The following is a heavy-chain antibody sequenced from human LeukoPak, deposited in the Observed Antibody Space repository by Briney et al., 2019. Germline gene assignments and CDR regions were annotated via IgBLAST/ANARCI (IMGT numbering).Heavy chain of an antibody. Sequence: GGSLRLSCAASGFTFSSYALHWVRQAPGKGLEWVAVISYDGTNKYYADSVKGRFTISRDNSKNTLYLQMNSLRVEDTAVYYCARPRRGYCSSTICHDAFDIWGQGTMVTVSS. V-gene: IGHV3-30-3*01. D-gene: IGHD2-2*01. J-gene: IGHJ3*02. CDR3: ARPRRGYCSSTICHDAFDI. CDR1: GFTFSSYA. CDR2: ISYDGTNK.